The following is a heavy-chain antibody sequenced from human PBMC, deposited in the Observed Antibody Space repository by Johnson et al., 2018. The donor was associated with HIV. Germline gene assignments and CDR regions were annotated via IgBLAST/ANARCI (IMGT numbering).Heavy chain of an antibody. Sequence: QMLLVESGGGLVQPGGSLRLSCAASGFTFSDYYMSWIRQAPGKGLEWVAVISYDGSNKYYADSVKGRFTISRDNSKNTLYLQMNSLRAEDTAVYCGAKDWYDGSGIPDFVHGIRDDDAFDIWGQGTMVTVSS. D-gene: IGHD3-10*01. CDR3: AKDWYDGSGIPDFVHGIRDDDAFDI. CDR1: GFTFSDYY. V-gene: IGHV3-30*18. CDR2: ISYDGSNK. J-gene: IGHJ3*02.